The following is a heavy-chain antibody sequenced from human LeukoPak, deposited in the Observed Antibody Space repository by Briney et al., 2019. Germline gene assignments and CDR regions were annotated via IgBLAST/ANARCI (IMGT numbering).Heavy chain of an antibody. D-gene: IGHD3-22*01. CDR2: MNPNSGNT. CDR3: ARSHYYDSSGYYLGY. CDR1: GYTFTSYD. V-gene: IGHV1-8*01. J-gene: IGHJ4*02. Sequence: ASVKVSCKASGYTFTSYDINWVRQATGQGLEWMGWMNPNSGNTGYAQKFQGRVTMTRDTTTSTVYMELSCLRSEDTAVYYCARSHYYDSSGYYLGYWGQGTLVTVSS.